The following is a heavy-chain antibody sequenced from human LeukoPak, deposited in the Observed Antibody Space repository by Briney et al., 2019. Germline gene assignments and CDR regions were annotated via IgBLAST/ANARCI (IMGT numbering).Heavy chain of an antibody. CDR3: AKEGGLGPYYYDSSGYYELRY. D-gene: IGHD3-22*01. J-gene: IGHJ4*02. Sequence: GGSLRLSCAASGFTFSSYGMHWVRQAPGKGLEWVAVISYDGSNKYYADSVKGRFTISRDNSKNTLYLQMNSLRAEDTAVYYCAKEGGLGPYYYDSSGYYELRYWGQGTLVTVSS. CDR1: GFTFSSYG. CDR2: ISYDGSNK. V-gene: IGHV3-30*18.